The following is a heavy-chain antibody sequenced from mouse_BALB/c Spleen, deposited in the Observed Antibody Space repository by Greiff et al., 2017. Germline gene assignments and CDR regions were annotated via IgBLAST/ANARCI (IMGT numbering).Heavy chain of an antibody. CDR2: IWSGGST. V-gene: IGHV2-2*02. CDR3: ARSGELGYRYGAD. Sequence: VKLVDSGPGLVQPSQSLSITCTVSGFSLTSYGVHWVRQSPGKGLEWLGVIWSGGSTDYNAAFISRLSISKDNSKSQVFFKMNSLQANDTAIYYCARSGELGYRYGADWGQGTLVTVAA. CDR1: GFSLTSYG. D-gene: IGHD2-14*01. J-gene: IGHJ3*01.